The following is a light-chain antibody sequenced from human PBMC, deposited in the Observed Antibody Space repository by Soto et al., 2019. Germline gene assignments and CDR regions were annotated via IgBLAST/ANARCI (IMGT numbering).Light chain of an antibody. CDR2: EVS. CDR3: FSYAGSNNL. V-gene: IGLV2-8*01. J-gene: IGLJ3*02. Sequence: QSALTQPPSASGSPGQSVTISCTGTSSDVGDYNYVSWYQQHPGKAPKLMIYEVSNRPSGVPDRFSGSKSGNTASLTVSGLPDEDEADYYCFSYAGSNNLFGGGTKLTVL. CDR1: SSDVGDYNY.